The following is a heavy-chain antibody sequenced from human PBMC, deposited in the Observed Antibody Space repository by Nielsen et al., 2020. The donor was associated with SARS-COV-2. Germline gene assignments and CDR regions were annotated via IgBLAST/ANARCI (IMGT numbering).Heavy chain of an antibody. Sequence: GESLKISCAASGFTFSSYAMSWVRQAPGKGLEWVSAISGSGGSTYYADSVKGRFTISRDNSKNTLYLQMNSLRAEDTAVYYCAKGAAARWINWFDPWGQGTLVTVPS. CDR2: ISGSGGST. D-gene: IGHD6-13*01. J-gene: IGHJ5*02. CDR1: GFTFSSYA. V-gene: IGHV3-23*01. CDR3: AKGAAARWINWFDP.